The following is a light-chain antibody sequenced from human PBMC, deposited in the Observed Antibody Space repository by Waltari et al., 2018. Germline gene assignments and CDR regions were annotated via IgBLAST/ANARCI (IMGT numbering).Light chain of an antibody. J-gene: IGLJ1*01. CDR1: SVGSKS. CDR3: QVWADSSDFV. V-gene: IGLV3-21*02. CDR2: DDT. Sequence: SYVLTQPPSVSVAPGQTARITCGGNSVGSKSVHWYQGKPGQAPVVVVYDDTERPSGIPDRFAGSNSENTATLTINSVEAGDEADYFCQVWADSSDFVFGSGTKVTVL.